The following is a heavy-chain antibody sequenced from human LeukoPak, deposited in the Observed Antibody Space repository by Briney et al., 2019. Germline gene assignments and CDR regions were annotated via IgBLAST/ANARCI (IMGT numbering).Heavy chain of an antibody. Sequence: ASVKVSCKASGYSFTDNYIHWVRQAPGQGLEWMGWISPKSGDTNYAQKFQGRVTMTRDTSISTAYMAVSSLRSDDTAVYYCANAPPGGPFASWGQGTLVTVSS. D-gene: IGHD6-25*01. CDR3: ANAPPGGPFAS. CDR2: ISPKSGDT. J-gene: IGHJ4*02. V-gene: IGHV1-2*02. CDR1: GYSFTDNY.